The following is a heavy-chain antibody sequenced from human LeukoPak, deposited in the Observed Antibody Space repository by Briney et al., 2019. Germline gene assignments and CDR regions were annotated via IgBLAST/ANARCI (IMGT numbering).Heavy chain of an antibody. D-gene: IGHD2-2*01. CDR3: EREAVPAAIGMDV. J-gene: IGHJ6*04. V-gene: IGHV1-69*13. CDR1: AATFTSYA. Sequence: SVKVSCKASAATFTSYAISWVRQAPGQGLEWMGGIIPIFGTANYAQKFHGRVTITADESTSTAYMELSSMRAEDTAVYCCEREAVPAAIGMDVWGKGTTVTVSS. CDR2: IIPIFGTA.